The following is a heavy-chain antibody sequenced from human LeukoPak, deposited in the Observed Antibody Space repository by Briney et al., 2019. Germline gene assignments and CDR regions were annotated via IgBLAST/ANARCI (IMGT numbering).Heavy chain of an antibody. J-gene: IGHJ4*02. CDR3: AKEAPDIVVVPAAISLGDFDY. V-gene: IGHV3-23*01. Sequence: GGSLRLSCAASGFTFSSYAMSWVRQAPGKGLEWVSAISGSGGSTYYADSVKGRFTISRDNSKNTLYLQMNSLRAEDTAVYYCAKEAPDIVVVPAAISLGDFDYWGQGTLVTVSS. CDR1: GFTFSSYA. D-gene: IGHD2-2*01. CDR2: ISGSGGST.